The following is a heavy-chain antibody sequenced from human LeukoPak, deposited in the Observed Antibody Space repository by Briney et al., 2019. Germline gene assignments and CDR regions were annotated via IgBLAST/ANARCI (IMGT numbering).Heavy chain of an antibody. V-gene: IGHV3-20*04. J-gene: IGHJ6*03. CDR1: GFTFDDYG. D-gene: IGHD2-8*01. CDR2: LNWNGHRT. CDR3: ARGGYCSNGVCSDYYMDV. Sequence: GGSLRLSCAASGFTFDDYGMSWVRQVPGKGLEWVSGLNWNGHRTGYADSVKGRFTISRDNAKNSLYLQMNSLRGEDTALYYCARGGYCSNGVCSDYYMDVWGKGTTVTVSS.